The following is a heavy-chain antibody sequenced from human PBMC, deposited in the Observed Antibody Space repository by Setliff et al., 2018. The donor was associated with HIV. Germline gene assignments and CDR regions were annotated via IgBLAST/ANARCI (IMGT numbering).Heavy chain of an antibody. CDR1: GGSISSASYF. J-gene: IGHJ4*02. V-gene: IGHV4-31*03. Sequence: PSETLSLTCTVSGGSISSASYFWGWIRQSPGRGLEWIGYIYYSGSTYYNPSLKSRVTISVDTSKNQFSLKLSSVTAADTAVYYCARLANWAYYFDYWGQGTLVTVSS. CDR3: ARLANWAYYFDY. D-gene: IGHD7-27*01. CDR2: IYYSGST.